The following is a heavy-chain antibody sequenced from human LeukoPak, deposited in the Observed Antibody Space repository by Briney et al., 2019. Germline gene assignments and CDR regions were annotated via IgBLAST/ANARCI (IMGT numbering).Heavy chain of an antibody. Sequence: GRSLRLSCAASGFTFSSYGMHWVRQAPGKGLEWVAVISYDGSNKYYADSVKGRFTISRDNSKNTLYLQMNSLRAEDTAVYYCARDSGFGELLSYYFDYWGQGTLVTVSS. CDR3: ARDSGFGELLSYYFDY. CDR2: ISYDGSNK. D-gene: IGHD3-10*01. J-gene: IGHJ4*02. CDR1: GFTFSSYG. V-gene: IGHV3-30*03.